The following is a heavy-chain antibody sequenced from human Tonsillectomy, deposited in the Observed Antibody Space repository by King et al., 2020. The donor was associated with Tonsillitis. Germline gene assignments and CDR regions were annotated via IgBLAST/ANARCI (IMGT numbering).Heavy chain of an antibody. D-gene: IGHD3-10*01. CDR2: IGAGAGST. CDR3: AQFQAASGRQPFDY. Sequence: VQLVESGGGLVQPGGSLRLSCSTSGFAFSSYAMSWVRQAPGKGLEWVSTIGAGAGSTYNADSVKGRFTISRDNSKNTLYLQMNSLRAEDTAVYYCAQFQAASGRQPFDYWGQGTLVTVSS. V-gene: IGHV3-23*04. CDR1: GFAFSSYA. J-gene: IGHJ4*02.